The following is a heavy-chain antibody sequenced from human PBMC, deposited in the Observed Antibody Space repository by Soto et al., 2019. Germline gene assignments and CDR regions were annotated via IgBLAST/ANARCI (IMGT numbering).Heavy chain of an antibody. D-gene: IGHD3-9*01. V-gene: IGHV1-2*02. J-gene: IGHJ3*02. CDR3: ANDKVAFDT. CDR1: GYLFTGYY. Sequence: VDSGKVCFRACGYLFTGYYIHLLRQAPGHGLEWMGWINPKTGGTKYAQKFQGRVTMTGDTSVTTAYMELSSLRSDDTAVYYCANDKVAFDTWGQGTMVTVSS. CDR2: INPKTGGT.